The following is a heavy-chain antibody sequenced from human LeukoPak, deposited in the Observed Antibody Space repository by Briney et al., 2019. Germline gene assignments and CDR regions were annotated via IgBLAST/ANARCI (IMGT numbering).Heavy chain of an antibody. CDR1: GYTFTGYY. CDR3: ARAQTYYYDCSGYYYSDY. J-gene: IGHJ4*02. V-gene: IGHV1-2*06. D-gene: IGHD3-22*01. CDR2: INPNSGGT. Sequence: ASVKVSCKASGYTFTGYYMHWVRQAPGQGLEWMGRINPNSGGTNYAQKFQGRVTMTRDTSISTDYMELSRLRSDDTAVYYCARAQTYYYDCSGYYYSDYWGQGTLVTVSS.